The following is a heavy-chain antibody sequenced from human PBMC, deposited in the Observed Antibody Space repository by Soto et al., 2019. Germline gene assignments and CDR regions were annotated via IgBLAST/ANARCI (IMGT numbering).Heavy chain of an antibody. CDR2: INHSGST. D-gene: IGHD2-2*01. J-gene: IGHJ3*02. CDR1: GGSFSGYF. V-gene: IGHV4-34*01. CDR3: ASRYCSSTSCYDVALDI. Sequence: SETLSLTCAVYGGSFSGYFWNWIRQPPGKGLEWIGEINHSGSTNYNPSLKSRVTISVDTSKNQFSLKLSSVTAADTAVYYCASRYCSSTSCYDVALDIWGQGTMVTVSS.